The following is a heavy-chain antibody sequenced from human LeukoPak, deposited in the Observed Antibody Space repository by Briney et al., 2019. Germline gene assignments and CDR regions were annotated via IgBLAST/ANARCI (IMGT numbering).Heavy chain of an antibody. J-gene: IGHJ4*02. D-gene: IGHD2-2*01. CDR2: IRYDGSNK. V-gene: IGHV3-30*02. CDR3: AKDGRPKRGCSSTSCLNYLDY. Sequence: GGSLRLSCAASGFTFSSYGMHWVRQAPGKGLEWVAFIRYDGSNKYYADSVKGRFTISRDNSKNTLYLPMNSLRAEDTAVYYCAKDGRPKRGCSSTSCLNYLDYWGQGTLVTVSS. CDR1: GFTFSSYG.